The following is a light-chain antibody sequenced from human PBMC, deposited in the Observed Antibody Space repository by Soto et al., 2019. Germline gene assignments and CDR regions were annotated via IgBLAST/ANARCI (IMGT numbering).Light chain of an antibody. CDR1: QTVRNNY. V-gene: IGKV3-20*01. J-gene: IGKJ4*01. CDR3: QQFASYPLT. Sequence: EFVLTQAPGTLSLSSGERTTRSCRASQTVRNNYMSWYQQKPGQAPTLLIYDASNRATGITDRFSGGGSGTDFTLHISTLEPEAFAVYYCQQFASYPLTFGGATKVDIK. CDR2: DAS.